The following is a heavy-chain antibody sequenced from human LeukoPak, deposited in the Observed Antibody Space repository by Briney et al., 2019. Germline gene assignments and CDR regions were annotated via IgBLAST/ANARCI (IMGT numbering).Heavy chain of an antibody. V-gene: IGHV3-23*01. Sequence: GGSLRLSCAASGFTLSSYAMSWVRQAPGKGLEWVSAISGSGGSTYYADSVKGRFTISRDNSKNTLYLQMNNLRADDTAVYYCVKKGQADDYGNPDWGQGALVTVSP. CDR2: ISGSGGST. CDR3: VKKGQADDYGNPD. D-gene: IGHD4-17*01. CDR1: GFTLSSYA. J-gene: IGHJ4*02.